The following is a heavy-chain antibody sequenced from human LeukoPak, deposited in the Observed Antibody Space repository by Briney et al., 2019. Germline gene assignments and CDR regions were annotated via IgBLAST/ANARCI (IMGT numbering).Heavy chain of an antibody. D-gene: IGHD3-10*01. J-gene: IGHJ6*03. Sequence: SETLSLTCTVSGGSISSSSYYWGWIRQPPGKGLEWIGSIYHSGSTYYNPSLKSRVTISVDTSKNQFSLKLSSVTAADTAVYYCATPPWPFGELLYPLSPGYYMDVWGKGTTVTVSS. CDR2: IYHSGST. V-gene: IGHV4-39*07. CDR1: GGSISSSSYY. CDR3: ATPPWPFGELLYPLSPGYYMDV.